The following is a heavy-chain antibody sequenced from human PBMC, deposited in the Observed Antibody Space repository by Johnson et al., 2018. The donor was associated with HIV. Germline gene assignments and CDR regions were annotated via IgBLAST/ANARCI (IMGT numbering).Heavy chain of an antibody. D-gene: IGHD1-1*01. CDR2: IRYDGSNK. J-gene: IGHJ3*02. V-gene: IGHV3-30*02. CDR1: GFTFSSYG. Sequence: QVQLVESGGGVVQPGGSLRLSCAASGFTFSSYGMHWVRQAPGKGLEWVAFIRYDGSNKYYADSVKGRFTISRDNSKNTLYLQMNSLRPEDTALYYCAKDVTGELEAFDIWGQGTMVTVSS. CDR3: AKDVTGELEAFDI.